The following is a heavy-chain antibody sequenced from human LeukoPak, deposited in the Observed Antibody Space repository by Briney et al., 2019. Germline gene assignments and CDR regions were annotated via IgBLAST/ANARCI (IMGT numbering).Heavy chain of an antibody. D-gene: IGHD5-12*01. Sequence: ASVKVSCKVSGYTLTELSMHWVRQAPGKGLEWMGGFDPEDGETIYAQKFQGRVTMTEDTSTDTAYMELSSLRSEDTAVYYCATGGYRESNFDYWGQGTLVTVSS. CDR3: ATGGYRESNFDY. CDR2: FDPEDGET. V-gene: IGHV1-24*01. J-gene: IGHJ4*02. CDR1: GYTLTELS.